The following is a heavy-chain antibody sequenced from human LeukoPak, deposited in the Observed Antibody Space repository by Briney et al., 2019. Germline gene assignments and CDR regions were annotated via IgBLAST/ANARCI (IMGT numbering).Heavy chain of an antibody. CDR1: GFTFSSYE. Sequence: GGSLRLSCAASGFTFSSYEMNWVRQAPGKGLEWVAFIRYDGRNEYYADSVKGRFAISRDNSRNTLYLQMNSLRAEDTAVYYCAKKLGDGGNFYYYYYMDVWGEGTTVAISS. J-gene: IGHJ6*03. CDR3: AKKLGDGGNFYYYYYMDV. D-gene: IGHD4-23*01. V-gene: IGHV3-30*02. CDR2: IRYDGRNE.